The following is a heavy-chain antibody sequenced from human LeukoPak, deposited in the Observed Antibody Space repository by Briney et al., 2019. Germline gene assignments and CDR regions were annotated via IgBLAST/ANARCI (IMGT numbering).Heavy chain of an antibody. Sequence: PGGSLRLSCAASGFTFCSYEMNWVRQAPGKGLGWVSYISGSGSTIYYADSVKGRFTISRDNAKNSLYLQMNTLRAEETAVYYCARPPSKGYCSGGSCYGAFDIWGQGTMVTVSS. CDR2: ISGSGSTI. CDR3: ARPPSKGYCSGGSCYGAFDI. D-gene: IGHD2-15*01. CDR1: GFTFCSYE. J-gene: IGHJ3*02. V-gene: IGHV3-48*03.